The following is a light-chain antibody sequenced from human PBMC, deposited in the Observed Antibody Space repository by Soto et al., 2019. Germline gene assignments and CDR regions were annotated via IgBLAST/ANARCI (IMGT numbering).Light chain of an antibody. CDR3: QQYISWPLT. CDR1: QSIRSN. J-gene: IGKJ4*01. CDR2: GAS. Sequence: EIVMTQSPANLSVSPGERATLSCRASQSIRSNLAWYQQKPGQAPRLLIYGASTRATDIPARFSGSGSETEFTLTISSLQSEDFAIYYCQQYISWPLTFGGGTKVEIK. V-gene: IGKV3-15*01.